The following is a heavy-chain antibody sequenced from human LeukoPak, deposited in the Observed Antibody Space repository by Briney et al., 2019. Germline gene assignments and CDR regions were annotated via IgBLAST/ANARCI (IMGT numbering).Heavy chain of an antibody. CDR2: INPNSGGT. D-gene: IGHD3-3*01. CDR1: GYTFTGYY. J-gene: IGHJ4*02. CDR3: ARSGSYLGVVNILDY. V-gene: IGHV1-2*02. Sequence: ASVKVSCKASGYTFTGYYMHWVRQAPGQGLEWMGWINPNSGGTNYAQKFQGRVTMTRDTSISTAYMELSRLRSDDTAVYYCARSGSYLGVVNILDYWGQGTLVTVSS.